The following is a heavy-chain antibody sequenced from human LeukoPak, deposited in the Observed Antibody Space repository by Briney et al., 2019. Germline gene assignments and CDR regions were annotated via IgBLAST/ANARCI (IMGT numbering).Heavy chain of an antibody. CDR3: ARGIEYYDFWSGYYLPDYFDY. J-gene: IGHJ4*02. CDR1: GFTFSSYS. D-gene: IGHD3-3*01. Sequence: PGRSLRLSCAASGFTFSSYSMNWVRQAPGKGLEWVSSISSSSYIYYADSVKGRFTISRDNAKNSLYLQMNSRRAEDTAVYYCARGIEYYDFWSGYYLPDYFDYWGQGTLVTVSS. V-gene: IGHV3-21*01. CDR2: ISSSSYI.